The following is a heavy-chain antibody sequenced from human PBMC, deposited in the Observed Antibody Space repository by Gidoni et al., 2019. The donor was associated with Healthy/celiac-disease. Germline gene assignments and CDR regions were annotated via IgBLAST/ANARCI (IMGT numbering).Heavy chain of an antibody. Sequence: LSLKSRVTISVDTSKNQFSLKLSSVTAADTAVYYCAMRYSSGWYVSAGLDYWGQGTLVTVSP. V-gene: IGHV4-34*01. J-gene: IGHJ4*02. CDR3: AMRYSSGWYVSAGLDY. D-gene: IGHD6-19*01.